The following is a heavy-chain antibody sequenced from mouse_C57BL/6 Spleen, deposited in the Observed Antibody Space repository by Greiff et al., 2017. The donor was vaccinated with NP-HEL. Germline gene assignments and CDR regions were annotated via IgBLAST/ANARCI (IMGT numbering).Heavy chain of an antibody. J-gene: IGHJ2*01. CDR1: GFTFTDYY. Sequence: DVQLVESGGGLVQPGGSLSLSCAASGFTFTDYYMSWVRQPPGKALEWLGFIRNKANGYTTEYSASVKGRFTISRDNSQSILYLQMNALRAEDSATYYCASTNWGYFDYWGQGTTLTVSS. V-gene: IGHV7-3*01. CDR3: ASTNWGYFDY. D-gene: IGHD4-1*01. CDR2: IRNKANGYTT.